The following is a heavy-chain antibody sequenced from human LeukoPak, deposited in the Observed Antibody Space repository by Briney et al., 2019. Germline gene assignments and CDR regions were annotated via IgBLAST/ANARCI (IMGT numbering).Heavy chain of an antibody. J-gene: IGHJ4*02. CDR3: ARSYYYDSSGYYPFGY. Sequence: SSETLSLTCAVYGGSFSGYYWSWIRQPPGKGLEWIGEINHSGSTNYNPSLKSRVTISVDTSKNQFSLKLSSVTAADTAVYYCARSYYYDSSGYYPFGYWGQGTLVTVSS. D-gene: IGHD3-22*01. CDR1: GGSFSGYY. CDR2: INHSGST. V-gene: IGHV4-34*01.